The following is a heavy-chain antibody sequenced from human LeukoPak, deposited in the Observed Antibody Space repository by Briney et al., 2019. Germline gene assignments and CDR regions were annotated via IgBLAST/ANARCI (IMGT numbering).Heavy chain of an antibody. CDR3: AGSMGEAGYD. Sequence: GRSLRLSCAASGFTFDDYAMHWVRQAPGKGLEWVSGISRNSGSIGYADSVKGRFTISRDNAKNSLYLQMNSLRAEDTALYYCAGSMGEAGYDWGQGTLVTVSS. CDR1: GFTFDDYA. J-gene: IGHJ4*02. V-gene: IGHV3-9*01. D-gene: IGHD3-16*01. CDR2: ISRNSGSI.